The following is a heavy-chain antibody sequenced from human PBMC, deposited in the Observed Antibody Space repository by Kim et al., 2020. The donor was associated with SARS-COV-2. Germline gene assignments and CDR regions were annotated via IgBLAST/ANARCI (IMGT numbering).Heavy chain of an antibody. D-gene: IGHD3-10*01. CDR1: GFTFSSYG. J-gene: IGHJ6*02. CDR2: IWYDGSNK. Sequence: GGSLRLSCAASGFTFSSYGMHWVRQAPGKGLEWVAVIWYDGSNKYYADSVKGRFTISRDNSKNTLYLQMNSLRAEDTAVYYCARDFRSQTMVRGVIIFGYYYGMDVWGQGTTVTVSS. CDR3: ARDFRSQTMVRGVIIFGYYYGMDV. V-gene: IGHV3-33*01.